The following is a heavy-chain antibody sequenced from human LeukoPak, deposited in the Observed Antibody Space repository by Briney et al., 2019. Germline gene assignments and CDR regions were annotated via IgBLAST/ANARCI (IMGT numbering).Heavy chain of an antibody. CDR1: GFTFSSNY. CDR3: AKLVDTAMAPHDY. J-gene: IGHJ4*02. CDR2: IYSGGST. D-gene: IGHD5-18*01. Sequence: PGGSLRLSCAASGFTFSSNYMSWVRQAPGKGLEWVSVIYSGGSTYYADSVKGRFTISRDNSKNTLYLQMNSLRAEDTAVYYCAKLVDTAMAPHDYWGQGTLVTVSS. V-gene: IGHV3-66*04.